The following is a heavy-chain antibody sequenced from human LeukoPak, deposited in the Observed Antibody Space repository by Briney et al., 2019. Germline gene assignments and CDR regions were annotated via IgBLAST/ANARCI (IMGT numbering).Heavy chain of an antibody. Sequence: SETLSLTCAVYGGSFSGYYWSWIRQPPGKGLEWIGEINHSGSTNHNPSLKSRVTISVDTSKNQFSLKLSSVTAADTAVYYCARGRPQAAAANAEYFQHWGQGTLVTVSS. CDR1: GGSFSGYY. J-gene: IGHJ1*01. CDR2: INHSGST. D-gene: IGHD2-2*01. V-gene: IGHV4-34*01. CDR3: ARGRPQAAAANAEYFQH.